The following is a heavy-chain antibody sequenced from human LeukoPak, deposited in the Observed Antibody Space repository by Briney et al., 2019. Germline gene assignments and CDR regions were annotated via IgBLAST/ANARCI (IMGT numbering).Heavy chain of an antibody. CDR3: ARRCGSTCFDY. CDR2: INDSGGST. Sequence: PGGSLRLSCATFGFSFSSYAMNWVRQAPGKGLEWVSVINDSGGSTYYADSVKGRFTISRDNSKNTLYLQMNGLRAEDTAIYYCARRCGSTCFDYWGQGTLVTVSS. J-gene: IGHJ4*02. V-gene: IGHV3-23*01. CDR1: GFSFSSYA. D-gene: IGHD6-13*01.